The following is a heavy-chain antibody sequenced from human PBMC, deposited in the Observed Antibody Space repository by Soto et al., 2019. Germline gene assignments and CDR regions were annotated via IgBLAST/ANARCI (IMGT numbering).Heavy chain of an antibody. J-gene: IGHJ5*02. V-gene: IGHV3-30*18. CDR3: AKDHDPHITGPSDL. CDR2: ISYDGSNK. Sequence: QVQLVESGGGVVQPGRSLRLSCAASRFTFSTYGMHWVRHAPGKGLEWVSCISYDGSNKYYADSVKGRFTISRDNSKNTLYLKMNSLRVEDTAVFYCAKDHDPHITGPSDLWGQGTLVTVSS. CDR1: RFTFSTYG. D-gene: IGHD1-20*01.